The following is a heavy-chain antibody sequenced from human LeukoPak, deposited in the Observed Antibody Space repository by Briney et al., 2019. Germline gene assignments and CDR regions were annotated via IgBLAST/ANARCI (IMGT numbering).Heavy chain of an antibody. D-gene: IGHD2-21*01. J-gene: IGHJ3*02. CDR1: AGSTSSYY. Sequence: PSETLSLTCTSSAGSTSSYYWSSIRQPPATVRECIGYMYYSGCTNYNPSLKSGARISVDTSKNQCSLKLSSVTAADTAVYYYARSVIDASDIWGQGTMVTGSS. V-gene: IGHV4-59*08. CDR2: MYYSGCT. CDR3: ARSVIDASDI.